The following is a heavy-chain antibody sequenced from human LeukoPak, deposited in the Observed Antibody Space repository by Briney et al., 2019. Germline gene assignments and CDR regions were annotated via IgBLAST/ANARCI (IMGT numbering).Heavy chain of an antibody. CDR2: IYTSGST. CDR1: GGSISSYY. D-gene: IGHD3-3*01. J-gene: IGHJ3*02. Sequence: SETLSLTCTVSGGSISSYYWSLIRQPAGKGLEWIGRIYTSGSTNYNPSLKSRVTMSVDTSKHQFSLKLSSVTAADTAVYYCARDFPSPLYYDFWSGLDAFDIWGQGTMVTVSS. V-gene: IGHV4-4*07. CDR3: ARDFPSPLYYDFWSGLDAFDI.